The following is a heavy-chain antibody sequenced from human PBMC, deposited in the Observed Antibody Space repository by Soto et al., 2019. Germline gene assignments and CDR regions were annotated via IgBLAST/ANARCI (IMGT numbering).Heavy chain of an antibody. J-gene: IGHJ3*02. Sequence: SETLSLTCTVYDDSISSNSYYWGLICQTTGKGLEWIGSIYYSGSTYYNPSLKSRVTISVDTSKNQFSLKLSSVTAADTAVYYCAKGGSGSYSNAYDIWGQGTRVT. CDR1: DDSISSNSYY. CDR2: IYYSGST. CDR3: AKGGSGSYSNAYDI. V-gene: IGHV4-39*01. D-gene: IGHD3-10*01.